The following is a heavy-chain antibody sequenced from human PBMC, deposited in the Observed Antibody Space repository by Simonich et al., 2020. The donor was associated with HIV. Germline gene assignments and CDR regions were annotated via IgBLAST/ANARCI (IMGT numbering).Heavy chain of an antibody. J-gene: IGHJ1*01. CDR3: ARLTAGGLGEYFQH. D-gene: IGHD6-13*01. CDR1: GGSFSGYY. V-gene: IGHV4-34*01. CDR2: INHRGST. Sequence: QVQLQQWGAGLLKPSETLSLTCAVYGGSFSGYYWSWIRQPPGKGLEWIGEINHRGSTNYNPSHKSRVTISVDTSKNQFSLKLSSVTAADTAVYYCARLTAGGLGEYFQHWGQGTLVTVSS.